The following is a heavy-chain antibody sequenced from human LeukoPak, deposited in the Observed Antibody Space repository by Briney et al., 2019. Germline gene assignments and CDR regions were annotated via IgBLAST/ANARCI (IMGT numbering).Heavy chain of an antibody. J-gene: IGHJ4*02. D-gene: IGHD1-26*01. CDR3: ARDRSGWELIFDY. Sequence: PSQTLSLTCTFSGGSISSGSYYWSWLRQPAGKGLEWIGRIYTSGSTNYNPSLKSRVTISVDTSKNQFSLKLSSVTAADTAVYYCARDRSGWELIFDYWGQGTLVTVSS. CDR2: IYTSGST. CDR1: GGSISSGSYY. V-gene: IGHV4-61*02.